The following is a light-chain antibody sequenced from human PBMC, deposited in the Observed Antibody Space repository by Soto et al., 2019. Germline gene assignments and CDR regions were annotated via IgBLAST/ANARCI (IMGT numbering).Light chain of an antibody. Sequence: DIQRTQSPSSLSASVGDRVTITCRASQTISAFLNWYQHKPGKAPELLIFSASKLQTGVPSRFSGRGSGTDFTLTISSLQPEDVATYFCQQSYRTPITFGQGTRLEIK. CDR1: QTISAF. V-gene: IGKV1-39*01. CDR2: SAS. CDR3: QQSYRTPIT. J-gene: IGKJ5*01.